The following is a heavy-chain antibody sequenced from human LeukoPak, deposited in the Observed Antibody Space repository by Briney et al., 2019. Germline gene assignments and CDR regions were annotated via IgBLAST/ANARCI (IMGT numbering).Heavy chain of an antibody. J-gene: IGHJ5*02. CDR3: ARSTTDIVVVPAAMGNWFDP. V-gene: IGHV4-39*07. Sequence: PSETLSLTCTVSGGSISSSSYYWGWIRQPPGKGLEWIGSIYYSGSTYYNPSLKSRVTISVDTSKNQFSLKLSSVTAADTAMYYCARSTTDIVVVPAAMGNWFDPWGQGTLVTVSS. CDR1: GGSISSSSYY. CDR2: IYYSGST. D-gene: IGHD2-2*01.